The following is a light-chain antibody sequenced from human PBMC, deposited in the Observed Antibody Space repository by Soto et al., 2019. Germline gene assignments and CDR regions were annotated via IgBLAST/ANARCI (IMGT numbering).Light chain of an antibody. CDR3: QSTDNNGVWV. J-gene: IGLJ3*02. CDR2: KDS. Sequence: SYELTQPPSLSMSPGQTARITCSGDGLSKQYVSWYQQKPGQAPVLLLYKDSERSSGLPERFSGSNSGTAVTLTISGVRTEDEADYYCQSTDNNGVWVFGGGTKLTVL. CDR1: GLSKQY. V-gene: IGLV3-25*03.